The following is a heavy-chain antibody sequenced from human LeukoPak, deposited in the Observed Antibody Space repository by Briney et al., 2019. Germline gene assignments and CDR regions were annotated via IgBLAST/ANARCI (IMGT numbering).Heavy chain of an antibody. J-gene: IGHJ2*01. CDR3: ARAPGYCSSTSCFNHWYFDL. CDR2: ISSSSSYI. D-gene: IGHD2-2*01. Sequence: GGSLRLSCAASGFTFSSYSMNWVRQAPGKGLEWVSSISSSSSYIYYADSVKGRFTISRDNAKNSLYLQMNSLRAEDTAVYYCARAPGYCSSTSCFNHWYFDLWGRGTLVTASS. CDR1: GFTFSSYS. V-gene: IGHV3-21*01.